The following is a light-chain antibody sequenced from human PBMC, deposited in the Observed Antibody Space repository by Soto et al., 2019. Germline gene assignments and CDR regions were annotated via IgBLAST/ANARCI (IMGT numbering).Light chain of an antibody. CDR3: HQYGNSPWT. Sequence: EIVLTQSPGTLSLPPGERATLSCRASQSGFSFYLAWFQKKPGQAPRLLIYGASSRATGIPDRFSGSGSGTEFTITLSRLEPEGPAVYYCHQYGNSPWTLGQGNKVEI. CDR1: QSGFSFY. J-gene: IGKJ1*01. CDR2: GAS. V-gene: IGKV3-20*01.